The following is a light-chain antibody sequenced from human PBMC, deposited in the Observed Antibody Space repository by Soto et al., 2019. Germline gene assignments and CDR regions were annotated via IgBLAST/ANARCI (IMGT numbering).Light chain of an antibody. CDR1: QGISSY. CDR3: QQYHTYWT. J-gene: IGKJ1*01. V-gene: IGKV1-8*01. CDR2: KAS. Sequence: AIRMPQSPSSLSASTGDSVTITCRASQGISSYLAWYQQKPGKAPKRLIYKASNLESGVPSRFSGSGSGTEFTLTISSLQPDDVATFYCQQYHTYWTFGQGTKVDIK.